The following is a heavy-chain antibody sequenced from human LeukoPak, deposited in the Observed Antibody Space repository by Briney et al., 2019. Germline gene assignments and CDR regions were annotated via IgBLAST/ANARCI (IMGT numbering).Heavy chain of an antibody. CDR3: AGRVTGYSSGYVY. CDR1: GFTVSSNY. CDR2: IYGGGNI. Sequence: PGGSLRLSCAASGFTVSSNYMNWVRQAPGKGLEWVSVIYGGGNIYYADSVKGRFTISRDNSENTVYLQMNNLRAEDTALYYCAGRVTGYSSGYVYWGQGTLVTVSS. V-gene: IGHV3-53*01. D-gene: IGHD5-18*01. J-gene: IGHJ4*02.